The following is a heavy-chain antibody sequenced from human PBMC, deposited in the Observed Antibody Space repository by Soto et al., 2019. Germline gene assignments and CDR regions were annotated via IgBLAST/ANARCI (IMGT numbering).Heavy chain of an antibody. CDR2: IIPIFGTA. Sequence: EASVKVSCKASGYTFTSYGISWVRQAPGQGLEWMGGIIPIFGTANYAQKFQGRVTITADESTSTAYMELSSLRSEDTAVYYCARGGECGGSCYHQTDYWGQGTLVTVSS. CDR3: ARGGECGGSCYHQTDY. V-gene: IGHV1-69*13. J-gene: IGHJ4*02. D-gene: IGHD2-15*01. CDR1: GYTFTSYG.